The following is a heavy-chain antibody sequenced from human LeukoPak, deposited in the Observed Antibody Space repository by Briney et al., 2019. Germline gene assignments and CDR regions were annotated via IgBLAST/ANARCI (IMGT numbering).Heavy chain of an antibody. V-gene: IGHV4-39*07. J-gene: IGHJ4*02. CDR2: IYYSGST. CDR1: GGSISSSSYY. Sequence: SETLSLTCTVSGGSISSSSYYWGWIRQPPGKVLEWIGSIYYSGSTYYNPSLKSRVTISVDTSKNQFSLKLSSVTAADTAVYYCARERTEYYYDSSGSRGDYWGQGTLVTVSS. D-gene: IGHD3-22*01. CDR3: ARERTEYYYDSSGSRGDY.